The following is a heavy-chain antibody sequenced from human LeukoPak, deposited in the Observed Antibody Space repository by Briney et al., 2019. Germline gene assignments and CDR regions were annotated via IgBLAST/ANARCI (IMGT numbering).Heavy chain of an antibody. J-gene: IGHJ4*02. CDR3: ARYCSGGSCFDY. Sequence: GGSLRLSCAASGFTFSTYWMSWVRQAPGKGLERVANINQDGGENYYVDSVKGRFTISRDNAKNSPYLQMNSLRAEDTAVYYCARYCSGGSCFDYWGQGTLVTVSS. D-gene: IGHD2-15*01. CDR2: INQDGGEN. V-gene: IGHV3-7*03. CDR1: GFTFSTYW.